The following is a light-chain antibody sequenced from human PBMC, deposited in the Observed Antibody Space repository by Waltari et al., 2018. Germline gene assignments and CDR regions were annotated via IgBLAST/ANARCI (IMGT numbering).Light chain of an antibody. CDR2: AAS. CDR1: QNINIF. CDR3: QQSDTFFALT. V-gene: IGKV1-39*01. Sequence: DIQMTQSPSSLSASVGDRVTITCRASQNINIFLSWYQQRPGRAPRLLIYAASSLHSGVPSRFSGSGSGTDFTLIIASLQPEDFATYYCQQSDTFFALTFGGGTKVEI. J-gene: IGKJ4*01.